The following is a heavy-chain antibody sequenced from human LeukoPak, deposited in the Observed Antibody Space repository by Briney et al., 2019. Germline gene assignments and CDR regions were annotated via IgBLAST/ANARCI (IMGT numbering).Heavy chain of an antibody. V-gene: IGHV3-7*01. CDR3: ARDVKGGNFDY. CDR2: IKKDGSEK. D-gene: IGHD3-16*01. CDR1: GFTYTNYW. Sequence: GGALRLSCAASGFTYTNYWMRWVRQAPGRGGEGVANIKKDGSEKYYVDSVKGRFTISRDNAKNSLYLQMNSLRVEDTAVYYCARDVKGGNFDYWGQGALVTVSS. J-gene: IGHJ4*02.